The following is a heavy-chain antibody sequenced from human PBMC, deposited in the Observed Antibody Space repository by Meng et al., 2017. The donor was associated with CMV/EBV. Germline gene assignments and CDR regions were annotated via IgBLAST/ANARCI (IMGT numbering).Heavy chain of an antibody. CDR1: GTSIKNYS. D-gene: IGHD3-16*01. CDR3: AGSRPGGGACDY. J-gene: IGHJ4*02. V-gene: IGHV4-4*07. Sequence: QVQITGSGPGLVKPSETLSVSCLASGTSIKNYSGNWVRQPAGQGLVWIGLIQVIGHTVYNPSLNSRVTVSLDASKSQFSLTLNSVTAADTATYYYAGSRPGGGACDYWGQGILVTVSS. CDR2: IQVIGHT.